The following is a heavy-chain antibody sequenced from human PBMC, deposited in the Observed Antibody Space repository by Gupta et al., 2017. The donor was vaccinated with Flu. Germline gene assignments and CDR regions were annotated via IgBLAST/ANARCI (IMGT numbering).Heavy chain of an antibody. J-gene: IGHJ4*02. CDR3: AKAQDIVLMVEALAGPVDY. D-gene: IGHD2-8*01. Sequence: HWVRQAPGKGLEWVAAISYDGSKKYYAESVKVRCTISRDNSKNTLSLQMNSLTPEENDVYYCAKAQDIVLMVEALAGPVDYWGQGTPVTVS. V-gene: IGHV3-30*18. CDR2: ISYDGSKK.